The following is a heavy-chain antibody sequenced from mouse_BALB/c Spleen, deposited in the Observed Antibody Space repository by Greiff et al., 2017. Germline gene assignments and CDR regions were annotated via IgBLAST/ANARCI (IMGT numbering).Heavy chain of an antibody. Sequence: EVKLQESGGGLVKPGGSLKLSCAASGFTFSDYYMYWVRQTPEKRLEWVATISDGGSYTYYPDSVKGRFTISRDNAKNNLYLQMSSLKSEDTAMYYCARGGGEPGDAMDYWGQGTSVTVSS. J-gene: IGHJ4*01. CDR2: ISDGGSYT. CDR1: GFTFSDYY. CDR3: ARGGGEPGDAMDY. V-gene: IGHV5-4*02.